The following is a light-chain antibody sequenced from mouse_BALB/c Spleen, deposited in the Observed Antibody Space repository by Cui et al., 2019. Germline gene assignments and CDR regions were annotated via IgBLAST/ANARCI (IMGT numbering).Light chain of an antibody. Sequence: QIVLTQSPAIMSASLGERLTMTCTASSSVSSSYLHWYQQKPGSSPKLWIYSTSNLASGVPARFSGSGSGTSYSLTISSMEAEDAATYYCHQYHRSPHTFGGGTKLEIK. V-gene: IGKV4-74*01. J-gene: IGKJ2*01. CDR2: STS. CDR1: SSVSSSY. CDR3: HQYHRSPHT.